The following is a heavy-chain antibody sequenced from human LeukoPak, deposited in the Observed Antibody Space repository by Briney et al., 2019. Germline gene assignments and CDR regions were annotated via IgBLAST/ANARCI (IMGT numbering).Heavy chain of an antibody. CDR1: GFTCSNSE. Sequence: GGSLRLSCAVSGFTCSNSEMKWGRQAPGKGLEWVSYVDVSGTSKYYADSVKGRFTISRDYAKNSLYLQMNSLRAEDTAVYYCARGDGRSGYFFWVQGTLVTVSS. V-gene: IGHV3-48*03. CDR2: VDVSGTSK. J-gene: IGHJ4*02. D-gene: IGHD3-3*01. CDR3: ARGDGRSGYFF.